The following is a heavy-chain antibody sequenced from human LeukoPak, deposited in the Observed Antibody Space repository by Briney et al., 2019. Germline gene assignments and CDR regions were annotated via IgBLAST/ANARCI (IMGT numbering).Heavy chain of an antibody. CDR2: IYYSGST. CDR3: ARGRGVLWFGESLKFDY. CDR1: GGSISSGDYS. V-gene: IGHV4-30-4*01. D-gene: IGHD3-10*01. J-gene: IGHJ4*02. Sequence: SETLSLTCTVSGGSISSGDYSWSWIRQPPGKGLEWIGYIYYSGSTYYNPSLKSRVTISVDTSKNQFSLKLSSVTAADTAVYYCARGRGVLWFGESLKFDYWGQGTLVTVSS.